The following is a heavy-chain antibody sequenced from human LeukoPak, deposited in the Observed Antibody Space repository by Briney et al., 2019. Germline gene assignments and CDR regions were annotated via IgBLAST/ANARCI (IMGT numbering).Heavy chain of an antibody. CDR2: ISDSGNT. J-gene: IGHJ4*02. D-gene: IGHD4-23*01. V-gene: IGHV4-39*01. CDR1: GRSISSRSYY. CDR3: ARQGDGGRAYDH. Sequence: SETLSLTCTVSGRSISSRSYYWGWIRQPPGKGLEWIGTISDSGNTYYNPSLRSRVTISEDTSKNQFSLKLTSVTAADTAVYYCARQGDGGRAYDHWGQGTLVTVSS.